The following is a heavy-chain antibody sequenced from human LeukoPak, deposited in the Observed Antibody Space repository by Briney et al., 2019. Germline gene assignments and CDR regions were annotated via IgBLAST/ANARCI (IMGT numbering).Heavy chain of an antibody. CDR3: AKGYTVAPDYYFDY. D-gene: IGHD5-12*01. CDR1: GFTFSSYA. Sequence: PGGSLRLSCAASGFTFSSYAMSWVRQAPGKGLEWFSAISGSGGSTYYADSVKGRFTISRDNSKNTLYLQVNSLRAEDTAVYYCAKGYTVAPDYYFDYWGQGTLVTVSS. J-gene: IGHJ4*02. V-gene: IGHV3-23*01. CDR2: ISGSGGST.